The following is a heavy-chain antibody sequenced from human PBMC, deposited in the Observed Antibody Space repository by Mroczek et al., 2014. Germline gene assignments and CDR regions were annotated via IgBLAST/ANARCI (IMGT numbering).Heavy chain of an antibody. CDR1: GFTVSSNY. V-gene: IGHV3-66*02. CDR3: ARDFVVAPQGSNAFDI. D-gene: IGHD2-15*01. Sequence: VQLVQSGEAWSSLGGSLRLSCAASGFTVSSNYMSWVRQAPGKGLEWVSVIYSGGSTYYADSVKGRFTISRDNSKNTLYLQMNSLRAEDTAVYYCARDFVVAPQGSNAFDIWGQGTMVTVSS. CDR2: IYSGGST. J-gene: IGHJ3*02.